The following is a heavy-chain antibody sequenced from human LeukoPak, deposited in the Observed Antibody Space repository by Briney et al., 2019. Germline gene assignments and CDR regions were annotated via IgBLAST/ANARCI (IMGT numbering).Heavy chain of an antibody. V-gene: IGHV4-59*01. J-gene: IGHJ5*02. D-gene: IGHD6-19*01. CDR2: IYYSGST. Sequence: SETLSLTCTVSGGSISSYYWSWIRQPPGKGLEWIGYIYYSGSTDYNPSLKSRVSISVDTSKNHFSLKLSSVTAADTAIYYCARLMAVAGTVDWFDPWGQGTLVTVSS. CDR3: ARLMAVAGTVDWFDP. CDR1: GGSISSYY.